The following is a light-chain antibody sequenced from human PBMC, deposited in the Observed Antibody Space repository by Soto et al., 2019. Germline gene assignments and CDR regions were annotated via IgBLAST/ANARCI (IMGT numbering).Light chain of an antibody. V-gene: IGKV3-11*01. CDR1: QVISTY. Sequence: EIVLTQSPATLSLSLGERATLSCRASQVISTYLAWYQQKPGQAPRLLIYDASNRATGIPARFSGSGSGTDCTLTISSLEPEDCAVYYCQQCGNWPLTLGGGTKVDIK. CDR3: QQCGNWPLT. CDR2: DAS. J-gene: IGKJ4*01.